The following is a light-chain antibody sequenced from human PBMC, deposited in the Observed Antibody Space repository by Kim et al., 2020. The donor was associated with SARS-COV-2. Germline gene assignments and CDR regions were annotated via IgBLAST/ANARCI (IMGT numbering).Light chain of an antibody. Sequence: APGKKARITCGGNKIGSKSVHWYQQKPGQAPVLVIYYDSDRPSGIPERFSGSNSGNTATLTISRVEAGDEADYYCQVWDSSSDHWVFGGGTKLTVL. V-gene: IGLV3-21*04. CDR2: YDS. CDR3: QVWDSSSDHWV. J-gene: IGLJ3*02. CDR1: KIGSKS.